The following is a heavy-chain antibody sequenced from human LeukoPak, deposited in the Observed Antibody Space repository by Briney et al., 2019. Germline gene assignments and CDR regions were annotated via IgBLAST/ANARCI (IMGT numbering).Heavy chain of an antibody. Sequence: PGGSLRLSCAASGFTFDDYTMHWVRQAPGKGLEWISLISCDGVSTYYADSVMGRSTISRDNDKNSVYLQINSLRAEDTAIYYCARRGYSDSSGYDYWGQGTLVTVSS. D-gene: IGHD3-22*01. J-gene: IGHJ4*02. CDR2: ISCDGVST. CDR3: ARRGYSDSSGYDY. V-gene: IGHV3-43*01. CDR1: GFTFDDYT.